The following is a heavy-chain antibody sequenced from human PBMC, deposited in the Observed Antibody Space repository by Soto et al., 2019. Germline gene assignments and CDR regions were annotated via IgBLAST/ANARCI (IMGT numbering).Heavy chain of an antibody. CDR3: AKDHGMDV. J-gene: IGHJ6*02. CDR1: GFTFSDYA. CDR2: ISGSGGST. V-gene: IGHV3-23*01. Sequence: PGGSLRLSCVASGFTFSDYATAWVRQSPGKGLEWVSSISGSGGSTYYADSVKGRFTISRDNSKNTVFLQMNSLRAEDTAVYYCAKDHGMDVWGQGATVTVSS.